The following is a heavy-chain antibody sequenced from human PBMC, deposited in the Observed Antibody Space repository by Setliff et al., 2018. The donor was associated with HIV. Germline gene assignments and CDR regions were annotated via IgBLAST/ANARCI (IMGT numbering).Heavy chain of an antibody. Sequence: SETLSLTCTVSGGSISSTNYFWGWTRQPPGKGLGWIGEINHGGSATYNPSLTGRVGISVDTSKNQSSLKMIAVTAADAAVYYCALLEVPLIVGTPPPIWGQGTLVTVSS. CDR1: GGSISSTNYF. D-gene: IGHD1-26*01. J-gene: IGHJ4*02. CDR2: INHGGSA. CDR3: ALLEVPLIVGTPPPI. V-gene: IGHV4-39*07.